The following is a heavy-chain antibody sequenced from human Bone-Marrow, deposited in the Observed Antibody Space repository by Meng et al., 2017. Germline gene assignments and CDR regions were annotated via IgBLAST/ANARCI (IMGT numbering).Heavy chain of an antibody. CDR3: ARGGSRYGCIRY. V-gene: IGHV1-69*02. CDR1: GGTFSSYT. D-gene: IGHD5-18*01. Sequence: SVKVSCKASGGTFSSYTISWVRQAPGQGLEWMGRIIPILGIANYAQKFQGRVTITADKSTSTAYMELSSLRSEDTAVYYCARGGSRYGCIRYWGQGTLVTVSS. J-gene: IGHJ4*02. CDR2: IIPILGIA.